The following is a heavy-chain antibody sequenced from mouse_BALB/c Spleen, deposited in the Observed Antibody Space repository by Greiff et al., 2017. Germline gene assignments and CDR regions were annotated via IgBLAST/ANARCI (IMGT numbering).Heavy chain of an antibody. CDR1: GYTFTDYA. CDR3: ARSGGNYYAMDY. Sequence: VQLQESGAELVRPGVSVKISCKGSGYTFTDYAMHWVKQSHAKSLEWIGVISTYYGDASYNQKFKGKATMTVDKSSSTAYMELARLTSEDSAIYYCARSGGNYYAMDYWGQGTSVTVSS. J-gene: IGHJ4*01. CDR2: ISTYYGDA. D-gene: IGHD2-1*01. V-gene: IGHV1S137*01.